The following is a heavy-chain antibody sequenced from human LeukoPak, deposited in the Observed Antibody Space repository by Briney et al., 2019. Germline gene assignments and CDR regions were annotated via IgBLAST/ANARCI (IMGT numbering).Heavy chain of an antibody. Sequence: SGGSLRLSCAASGFTFSSYEMNWVRQAPGKGLERVANIKQDGSEKYYVDSVKGRFTISRDNAKNSLYLQMNSLRAEDTAVYYCARDRFDYGYYYYYGMDVWGKGTTVTVSS. J-gene: IGHJ6*04. V-gene: IGHV3-7*03. CDR3: ARDRFDYGYYYYYGMDV. CDR2: IKQDGSEK. CDR1: GFTFSSYE. D-gene: IGHD4-17*01.